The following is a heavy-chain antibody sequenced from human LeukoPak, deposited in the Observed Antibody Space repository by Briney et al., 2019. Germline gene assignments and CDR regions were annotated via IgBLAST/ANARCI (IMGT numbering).Heavy chain of an antibody. D-gene: IGHD3-10*01. CDR1: GFTFRAYA. J-gene: IGHJ4*02. CDR3: ARDMGGSGSQPDY. CDR2: IWYDGGKK. V-gene: IGHV3-33*01. Sequence: PGGSLRLSCAASGFTFRAYAMHWVRQAPGKGLEWVAVIWYDGGKKYYADSVKGRFTISRDNSKNMLYLQMNSLRVEDMAVYYCARDMGGSGSQPDYWGQGTLVTVSS.